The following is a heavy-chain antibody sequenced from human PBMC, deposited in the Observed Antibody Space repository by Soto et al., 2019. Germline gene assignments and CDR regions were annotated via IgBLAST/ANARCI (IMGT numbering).Heavy chain of an antibody. D-gene: IGHD3-22*01. Sequence: QLKLQESGSGQVKPSQTLSLTCAVSGGSIITGDFSWNWIRQPPGKFLEWVGYIYHEGSTYYNPSLKGRATISVYRSKNYFSLKLSSVTAADTCVYFCARGLSTSGYPNSDHWGQGTLVTVSS. CDR3: ARGLSTSGYPNSDH. CDR1: GGSIITGDFS. V-gene: IGHV4-30-2*01. CDR2: IYHEGST. J-gene: IGHJ1*01.